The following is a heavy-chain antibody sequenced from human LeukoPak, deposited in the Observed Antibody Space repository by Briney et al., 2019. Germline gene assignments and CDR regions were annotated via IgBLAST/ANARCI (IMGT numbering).Heavy chain of an antibody. D-gene: IGHD2-15*01. CDR2: ISGYNGNT. V-gene: IGHV1-18*04. CDR3: ARDCSGGSCHFDC. CDR1: GHTFTRYG. Sequence: ASVKVSCKPSGHTFTRYGISWVRQAPGQGLEWMGWISGYNGNTNYAQKFQGRVNMTTDTSTSTAYMELRSLRSDDTAVYYCARDCSGGSCHFDCWGQGTLVTVPS. J-gene: IGHJ4*02.